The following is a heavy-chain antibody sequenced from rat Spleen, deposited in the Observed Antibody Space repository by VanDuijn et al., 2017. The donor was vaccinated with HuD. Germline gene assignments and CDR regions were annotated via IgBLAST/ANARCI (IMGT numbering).Heavy chain of an antibody. CDR3: ARSAYGYNLNWFAY. J-gene: IGHJ3*01. D-gene: IGHD1-9*01. V-gene: IGHV2-15*01. CDR1: GFSLTSNS. CDR2: MWSGGTT. Sequence: QVQLKESGPGLVQPSETLSLTCTVSGFSLTSNSVSWVRQPPGKGLEWIGAMWSGGTTDYNSAFKSRLSISRDTSKSQVLLKMNSLQTEDTAMYFFARSAYGYNLNWFAYWGQGILVTVSS.